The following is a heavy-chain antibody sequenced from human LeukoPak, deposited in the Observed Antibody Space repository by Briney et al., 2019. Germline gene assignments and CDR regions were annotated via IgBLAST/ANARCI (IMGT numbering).Heavy chain of an antibody. CDR3: TRESLALVPFDI. J-gene: IGHJ3*02. Sequence: GGALRLSCGASGFTFSDHYSDWVRQAPGKGVEWVGRNRNKANSYTTEYAACANYKFTISRDDPKNYVYLQMNSLKTEDTAVYYCTRESLALVPFDICGQGRMVTVSS. CDR1: GFTFSDHY. V-gene: IGHV3-72*01. CDR2: NRNKANSYTT.